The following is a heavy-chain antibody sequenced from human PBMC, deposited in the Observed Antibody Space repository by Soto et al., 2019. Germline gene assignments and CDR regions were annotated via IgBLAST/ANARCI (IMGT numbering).Heavy chain of an antibody. D-gene: IGHD2-8*01. CDR2: SNPNSGGT. J-gene: IGHJ6*02. CDR3: ARDVTRTQSCTDGVCYYHYYDMDV. CDR1: GYTFTDYY. V-gene: IGHV1-2*02. Sequence: QVQLVQSGAEVKKPGASLKVSCKASGYTFTDYYVHWVRQAPGQGLEWMGWSNPNSGGTKTAQKFQGRVTVTRDTSISTAYMYLSRLRSEDTAVYYCARDVTRTQSCTDGVCYYHYYDMDVWGQGTMVTVSS.